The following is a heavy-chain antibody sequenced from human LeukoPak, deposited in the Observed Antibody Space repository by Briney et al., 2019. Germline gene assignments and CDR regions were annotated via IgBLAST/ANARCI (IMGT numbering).Heavy chain of an antibody. CDR3: ARFGCSSTSCYVGNTWFDP. CDR2: IDPGDSDT. V-gene: IGHV5-51*01. J-gene: IGHJ5*02. CDR1: GYSVTSYW. D-gene: IGHD2-2*01. Sequence: GESLKISCKGSGYSVTSYWIGWVRQMTGKGREWMGIIDPGDSDTRDSPSFQGQVTISADKSISTAYLQWSSLKASDTAMYYCARFGCSSTSCYVGNTWFDPWGQGTLVTVSS.